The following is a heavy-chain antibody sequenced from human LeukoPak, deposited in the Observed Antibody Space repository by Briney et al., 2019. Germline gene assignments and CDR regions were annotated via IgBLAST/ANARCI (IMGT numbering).Heavy chain of an antibody. D-gene: IGHD2-15*01. Sequence: ASVTVSCKASGYTFTSYYMHWVRQAPGQGLEWMGIINPSGGSTSYAQKFQGRVTMTRDTSTSTVYMELSSLRSEDTAVYYCARDGYCSGGSCYRWYFDLWGRGTLVTVSS. V-gene: IGHV1-46*01. J-gene: IGHJ2*01. CDR3: ARDGYCSGGSCYRWYFDL. CDR2: INPSGGST. CDR1: GYTFTSYY.